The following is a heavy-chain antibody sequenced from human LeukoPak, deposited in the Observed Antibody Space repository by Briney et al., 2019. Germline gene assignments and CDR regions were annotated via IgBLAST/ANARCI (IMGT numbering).Heavy chain of an antibody. V-gene: IGHV4-59*08. J-gene: IGHJ3*02. CDR1: GLTFSSYA. CDR2: IYYSGST. D-gene: IGHD1-20*01. Sequence: GSLRLSCAVSGLTFSSYAMSWIRQPPGKGLEWIGYIYYSGSTNYNPSLKSRVTISVDTSKNQFSLKLSSVTAADTAVYYCARGYNWNVDAFDIWGQGTMVTVSS. CDR3: ARGYNWNVDAFDI.